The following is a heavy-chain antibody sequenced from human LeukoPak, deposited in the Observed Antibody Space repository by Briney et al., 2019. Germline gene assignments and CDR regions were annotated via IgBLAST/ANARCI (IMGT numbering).Heavy chain of an antibody. CDR2: ISSSNTI. V-gene: IGHV3-48*03. Sequence: GGSLRLSSAASGFTFSSYEMNWVRQAPGKGLEWVSYISSSNTIYYADSVKGRVTISRDNAKNSLYLLMNSLRAEDTAVYYCARRYGISSYAFDIWGQGTMVTVSS. D-gene: IGHD6-13*01. CDR1: GFTFSSYE. J-gene: IGHJ3*02. CDR3: ARRYGISSYAFDI.